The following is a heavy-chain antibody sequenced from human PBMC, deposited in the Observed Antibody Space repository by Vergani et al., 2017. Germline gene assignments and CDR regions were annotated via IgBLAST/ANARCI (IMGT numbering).Heavy chain of an antibody. CDR3: ARALLGRDDSSGYDVDAFDI. D-gene: IGHD3-22*01. V-gene: IGHV4-59*01. CDR1: GGSISSYY. J-gene: IGHJ3*02. CDR2: IYYSGST. Sequence: QVQLQESGPGLVKPSETLSLTCTVSGGSISSYYWSWIRQPPGKGLEWIGYIYYSGSTNYNPSLKSRVTISVDTSKNQFSLKLSSVTAADTAVYYCARALLGRDDSSGYDVDAFDIWGQGTMVTVSS.